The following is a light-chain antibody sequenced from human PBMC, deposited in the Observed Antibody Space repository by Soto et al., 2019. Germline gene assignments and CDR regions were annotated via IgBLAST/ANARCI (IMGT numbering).Light chain of an antibody. CDR2: KAS. Sequence: DIQMTQSPSTLSASVGDRVTITCRASQSISVWLAWYQQKPGKTPNLLIYKASSLESGVPSRFSGSGSGTEFTLTISSPQPDDFTTYYCQQYNTYPWTFGQGTKVEIK. J-gene: IGKJ1*01. CDR3: QQYNTYPWT. CDR1: QSISVW. V-gene: IGKV1-5*03.